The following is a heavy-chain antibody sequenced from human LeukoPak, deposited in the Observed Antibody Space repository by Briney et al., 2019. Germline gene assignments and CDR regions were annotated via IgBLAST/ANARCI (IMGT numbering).Heavy chain of an antibody. CDR2: IWYDGSNK. D-gene: IGHD2-2*01. J-gene: IGHJ4*02. V-gene: IGHV3-30*02. Sequence: GGSLRLSCAASGFTFSSYGMHWVRQAPGKGLEWVAVIWYDGSNKYYADSVKGRFTISRDNSKNTLYLQMNSLRAEDTAVYYCAKGRRGGKNTRPDYWGQGTLVTVSS. CDR3: AKGRRGGKNTRPDY. CDR1: GFTFSSYG.